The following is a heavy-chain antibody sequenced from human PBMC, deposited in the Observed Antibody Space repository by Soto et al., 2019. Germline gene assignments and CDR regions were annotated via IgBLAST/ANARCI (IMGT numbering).Heavy chain of an antibody. Sequence: XVSLRLSCAASGFTVSSYSMNWVRQAPGKGLEWVSSISSSSSYIYYADSVKGRFTISRDNAKNSLYLQMNSLRAEDTAVYYSAREKYYGSGVDYWGQGTLVTVSS. CDR2: ISSSSSYI. CDR3: AREKYYGSGVDY. V-gene: IGHV3-21*01. J-gene: IGHJ4*02. CDR1: GFTVSSYS. D-gene: IGHD3-10*01.